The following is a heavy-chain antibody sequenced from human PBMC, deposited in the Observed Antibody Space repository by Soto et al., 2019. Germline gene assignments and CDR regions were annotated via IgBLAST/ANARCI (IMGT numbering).Heavy chain of an antibody. Sequence: ASVKVSFKASGYSFFEYGITWVRQARGQGLEWMGWISTFNGDTNYAQQFQGRVTMTTDASTSTGYMELRSLRSDDTAVYYCAREEEGAIATIHQWVQGTLVTISS. D-gene: IGHD5-12*01. CDR1: GYSFFEYG. V-gene: IGHV1-18*01. J-gene: IGHJ4*02. CDR3: AREEEGAIATIHQ. CDR2: ISTFNGDT.